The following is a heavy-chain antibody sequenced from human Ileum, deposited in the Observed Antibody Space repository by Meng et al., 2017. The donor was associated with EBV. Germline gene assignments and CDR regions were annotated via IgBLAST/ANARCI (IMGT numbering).Heavy chain of an antibody. CDR2: IFYSCTT. CDR1: GGSSCSKKHY. CDR3: ACRELAPFDY. J-gene: IGHJ4*02. V-gene: IGHV4-39*07. Sequence: LEQYDSGPETVTPQAPLSLTFNVSGGSSCSKKHYWVLTPPPSAKSLEWFAGIFYSCTTYSNPSLLSRVSISVDNSKNQVSLNMTYMTAADTALYYCACRELAPFDYWGQGTLVTVSS. D-gene: IGHD1-26*01.